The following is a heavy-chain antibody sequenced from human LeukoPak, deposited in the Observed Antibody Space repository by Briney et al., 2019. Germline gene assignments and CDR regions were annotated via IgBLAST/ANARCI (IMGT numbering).Heavy chain of an antibody. CDR2: ISYDGSNN. Sequence: GVCLRLSCAASGFTFSRYAMHWVRQAPGKGLEWVAVISYDGSNNYYADSVKGRFTISRDNSKNTLYLPMNSLRAEDTAVYYCAPSVLGAFDIWGQGTMVTVSS. D-gene: IGHD4/OR15-4a*01. CDR3: APSVLGAFDI. CDR1: GFTFSRYA. J-gene: IGHJ3*02. V-gene: IGHV3-30-3*01.